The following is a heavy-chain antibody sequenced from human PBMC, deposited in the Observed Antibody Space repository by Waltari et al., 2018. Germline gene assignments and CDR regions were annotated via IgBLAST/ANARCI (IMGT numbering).Heavy chain of an antibody. J-gene: IGHJ4*02. D-gene: IGHD5-12*01. V-gene: IGHV4-59*11. Sequence: QVQLQESGPGLVKPSETLSLTCTVSGGSISSHYWSWIRQPPGKGLEWIGYIYYSGSTNYNPSLKSRVTISRDNAKNSLYLQMNSLRAEDTAVYYCASSRLRYDPFDYWGQGTLVTVSS. CDR2: IYYSGST. CDR3: ASSRLRYDPFDY. CDR1: GGSISSHY.